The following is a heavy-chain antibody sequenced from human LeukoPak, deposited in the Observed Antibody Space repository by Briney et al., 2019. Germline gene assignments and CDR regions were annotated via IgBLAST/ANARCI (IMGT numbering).Heavy chain of an antibody. CDR1: GGTFSSYA. CDR2: IIPIFGTA. CDR3: ARGTMVRGVKGYYYYMDV. D-gene: IGHD3-10*01. Sequence: SVKVSCKASGGTFSSYAISWVRQAPGQGLEWMGEIIPIFGTANYAQKFQGRVTITADESTSTAYMELSSLRSEDTAVYYCARGTMVRGVKGYYYYMDVWGKGTTVTVSS. V-gene: IGHV1-69*13. J-gene: IGHJ6*03.